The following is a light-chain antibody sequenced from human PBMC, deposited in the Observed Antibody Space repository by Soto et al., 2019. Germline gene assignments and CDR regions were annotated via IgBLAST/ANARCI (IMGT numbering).Light chain of an antibody. CDR1: QNIYSN. CDR3: LQYHNLWA. CDR2: RAS. J-gene: IGKJ1*01. Sequence: VMTQSPATLSVSPGERATLSCRASQNIYSNVAWYQQRPGQAPRLLIYRASTRAPGIPARFSGSGSGTEFTLTISSLQSEDFTVYSCLQYHNLWAFGQGTKVDIK. V-gene: IGKV3-15*01.